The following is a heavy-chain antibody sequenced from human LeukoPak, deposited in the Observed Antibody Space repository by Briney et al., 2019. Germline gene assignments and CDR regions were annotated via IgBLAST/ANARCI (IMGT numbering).Heavy chain of an antibody. V-gene: IGHV4-39*07. CDR1: GGSISSRSYY. J-gene: IGHJ3*02. Sequence: SETLSLTCTVSGGSISSRSYYWAWIRQPPGKGLEWIGSIHYSGSTYYNPSLQSRVTISVDTSKNQFSLKLSSVTAADTAVYYCARTVLLWFGETPDAFDIWGQGTMVTVSS. CDR2: IHYSGST. CDR3: ARTVLLWFGETPDAFDI. D-gene: IGHD3-10*01.